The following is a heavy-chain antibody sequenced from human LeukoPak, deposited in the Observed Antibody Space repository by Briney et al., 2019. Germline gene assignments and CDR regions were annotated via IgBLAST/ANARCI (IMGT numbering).Heavy chain of an antibody. D-gene: IGHD4-17*01. CDR1: GFTFSSYA. CDR2: ISYDGSNK. CDR3: AREDYGDQGAFDI. J-gene: IGHJ3*02. V-gene: IGHV3-30-3*01. Sequence: PGRSLRLSCAASGFTFSSYAMHWVRQAPGKGLEWVAVISYDGSNKYYADSVKGRFTISRDNSKNTLYLRMNSLRAEDTAVYYCAREDYGDQGAFDIWGQGTMVTVSS.